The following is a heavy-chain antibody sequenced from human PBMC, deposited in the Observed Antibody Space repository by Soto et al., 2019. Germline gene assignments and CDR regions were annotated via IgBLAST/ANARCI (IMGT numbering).Heavy chain of an antibody. Sequence: LRLSCAASGFTFSSYGMHWVRQAPGKGLEWVAVISYDGSNKYYADSVKGRFTISRDNSKNTLYLQMNSLRAEDTAVYYCAKAGSIAARPPSYYYYGMDVWGQGTTVTVSS. J-gene: IGHJ6*02. D-gene: IGHD6-6*01. CDR1: GFTFSSYG. CDR3: AKAGSIAARPPSYYYYGMDV. V-gene: IGHV3-30*18. CDR2: ISYDGSNK.